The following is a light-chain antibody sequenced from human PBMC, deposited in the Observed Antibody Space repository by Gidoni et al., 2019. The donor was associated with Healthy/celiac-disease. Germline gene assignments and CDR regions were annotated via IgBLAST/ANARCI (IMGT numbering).Light chain of an antibody. Sequence: DIQLTQSPSFLSASVGDRVTITCRASQGISSYLAWYQQKPGKAPKLLIYAASTLQSGVPSRFSGSGSGTEFTLTISSLQLEDFATYYCQQLNSYLPITFGQGTRLEIK. J-gene: IGKJ5*01. V-gene: IGKV1-9*01. CDR3: QQLNSYLPIT. CDR2: AAS. CDR1: QGISSY.